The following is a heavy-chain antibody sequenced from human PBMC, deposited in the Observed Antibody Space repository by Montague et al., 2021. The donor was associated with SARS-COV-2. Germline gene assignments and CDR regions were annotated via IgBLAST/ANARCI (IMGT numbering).Heavy chain of an antibody. CDR3: ARDHGQWFGELWGHGLDV. CDR1: GGSISNYY. Sequence: SETLSLTCTVSGGSISNYYWSWIRQPPGKGLEWIGYISSSGSTYYNPSFKGRVTISIDTARNQFSLELTSMTAADTAVYYCARDHGQWFGELWGHGLDVWGQGTTVIVSS. J-gene: IGHJ6*02. CDR2: ISSSGST. D-gene: IGHD3-10*01. V-gene: IGHV4-59*12.